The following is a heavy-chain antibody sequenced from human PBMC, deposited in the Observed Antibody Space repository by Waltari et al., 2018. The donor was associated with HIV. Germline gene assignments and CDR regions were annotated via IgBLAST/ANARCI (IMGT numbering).Heavy chain of an antibody. Sequence: QVQLVESGGGVVQPGGFLRLACAASGFPFRSYGLPWGRQAPGKGLEWVAVISYDGSNKYYADSVKGRFTISRDNSKNTLYLQMNSLRAEDTAVYYCAKDPYYYDSSGYADYFDYWGQGTLVTVSS. CDR1: GFPFRSYG. V-gene: IGHV3-30*18. D-gene: IGHD3-22*01. J-gene: IGHJ4*02. CDR3: AKDPYYYDSSGYADYFDY. CDR2: ISYDGSNK.